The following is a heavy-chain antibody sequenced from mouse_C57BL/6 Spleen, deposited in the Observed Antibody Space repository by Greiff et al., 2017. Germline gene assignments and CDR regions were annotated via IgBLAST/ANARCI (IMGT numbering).Heavy chain of an antibody. CDR3: ARAGNYGSDYAMDY. CDR1: GFTFSDYG. CDR2: ISSGSSTI. J-gene: IGHJ4*01. V-gene: IGHV5-17*01. D-gene: IGHD2-1*01. Sequence: EVKLMESGGGLVKPGGSLKLSCAASGFTFSDYGMHWVRQAPEKGLEWVAYISSGSSTIYYADTVKGRFTITRDNAENTLFLQMNSLSSEDTAMYYGARAGNYGSDYAMDYWGKGTTVTVA.